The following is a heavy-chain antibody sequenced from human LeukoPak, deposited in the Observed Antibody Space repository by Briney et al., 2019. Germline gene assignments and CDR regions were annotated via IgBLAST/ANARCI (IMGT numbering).Heavy chain of an antibody. CDR1: GGSISSYY. CDR2: IYYSGNT. J-gene: IGHJ4*02. CDR3: ARHNYVLRFDY. Sequence: SETLSLTCTVSGGSISSYYWSWIRQPPGKGLEWIGYIYYSGNTNYNPSLKSRVTISVDTSKNQFSLKLSSVTAADTAVYYCARHNYVLRFDYWGQGTLVTVSS. V-gene: IGHV4-59*01. D-gene: IGHD4-11*01.